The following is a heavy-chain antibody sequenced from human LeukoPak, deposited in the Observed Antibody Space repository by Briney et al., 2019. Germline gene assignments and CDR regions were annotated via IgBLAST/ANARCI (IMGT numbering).Heavy chain of an antibody. J-gene: IGHJ4*02. CDR2: IYPGDSDT. D-gene: IGHD6-19*01. CDR3: ARRNSSAWYPPEYHFDY. CDR1: GYSFTTYW. V-gene: IGHV5-51*01. Sequence: GESLKISCKGSGYSFTTYWIGWVRQMPGKGLEWMGIIYPGDSDTRYRPSFQGQVTILVDKSVSTAYLQWGSLKASDTDMYYCARRNSSAWYPPEYHFDYWGQGTLVTVSS.